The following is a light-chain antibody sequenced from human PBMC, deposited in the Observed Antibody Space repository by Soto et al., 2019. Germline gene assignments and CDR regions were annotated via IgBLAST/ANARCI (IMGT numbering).Light chain of an antibody. CDR2: AAS. CDR3: LQHKDYPYT. Sequence: DIQMTQSPSSLSASVGDRVTITCRASQDIRSDLGWYQQKPGKALKRLIYAASRLQSGVPSRFSAGGSGTEFILTISSLQPEDFATYYCLQHKDYPYTFGQGTKVEIK. CDR1: QDIRSD. V-gene: IGKV1-17*01. J-gene: IGKJ2*01.